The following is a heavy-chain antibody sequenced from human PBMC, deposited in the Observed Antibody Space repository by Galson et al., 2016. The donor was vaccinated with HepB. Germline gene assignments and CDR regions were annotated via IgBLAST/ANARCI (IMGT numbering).Heavy chain of an antibody. V-gene: IGHV1-24*01. Sequence: SVKVSCKVSGYTLTASSMHWVRQAPGNGLEWMGGFDPDEGETIYAQKFQGRVTMTEDTTTDTAYMQLSSLGSEDTAVYYCATASLRGEAVDMWGQGTMVIVSP. J-gene: IGHJ3*02. CDR3: ATASLRGEAVDM. D-gene: IGHD5-24*01. CDR2: FDPDEGET. CDR1: GYTLTASS.